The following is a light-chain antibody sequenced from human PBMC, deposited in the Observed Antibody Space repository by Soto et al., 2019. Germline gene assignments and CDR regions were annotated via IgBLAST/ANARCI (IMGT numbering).Light chain of an antibody. CDR3: QQYNNWPRT. V-gene: IGKV3-15*01. J-gene: IGKJ1*01. Sequence: EIVFTQSPGTLSLSPGERATLSCRASHSVSSNLAWYQQKPGQAPRLLIYRASTRATGIPASFSGSGSGTEFTLTISSLQSEDFAVYYCQQYNNWPRTFGQGTKVDIK. CDR2: RAS. CDR1: HSVSSN.